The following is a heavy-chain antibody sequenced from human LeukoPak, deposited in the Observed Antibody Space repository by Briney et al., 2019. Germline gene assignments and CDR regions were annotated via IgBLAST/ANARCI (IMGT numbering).Heavy chain of an antibody. V-gene: IGHV3-30*02. D-gene: IGHD4/OR15-4a*01. CDR2: TWYDGSNN. J-gene: IGHJ4*02. CDR1: GFGFSEHG. CDR3: AKDIWWTIDY. Sequence: GGSLRLSCAASGFGFSEHGMHWVRQAPGKGPEWVTVTWYDGSNNHYADSVKGRFTISRDNSKNTVFLEMNSLRAEDTAVYYCAKDIWWTIDYWGQGTLVTVSS.